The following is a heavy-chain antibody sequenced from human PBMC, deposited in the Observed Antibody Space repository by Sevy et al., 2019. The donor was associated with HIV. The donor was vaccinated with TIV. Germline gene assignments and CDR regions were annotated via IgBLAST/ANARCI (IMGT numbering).Heavy chain of an antibody. D-gene: IGHD2-2*02. Sequence: GGSLRLSCAASGFTFSSYAMHWVRQAPGKGLEWVAVISYDGSNKYYADSVKGRFTISRDNSKNTLYLQMNSLRAEDTALYYCARDSFGGYCSSTSCYNGMDVWGQGTTVTVSS. J-gene: IGHJ6*02. CDR3: ARDSFGGYCSSTSCYNGMDV. V-gene: IGHV3-30-3*01. CDR2: ISYDGSNK. CDR1: GFTFSSYA.